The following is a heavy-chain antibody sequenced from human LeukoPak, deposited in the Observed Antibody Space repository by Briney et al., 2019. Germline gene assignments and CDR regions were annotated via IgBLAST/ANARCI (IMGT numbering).Heavy chain of an antibody. J-gene: IGHJ4*02. D-gene: IGHD3-22*01. Sequence: GGSLRLSCAASGFTFSSYAMSWVRQAPGKGLEWVSAISGSGGSTYYADSVKGRFTTSRDNSKNTLYLQMNSLRAEDTAVYYCAKDSGMIVVVIIDYWGQGTLVTVSS. CDR3: AKDSGMIVVVIIDY. V-gene: IGHV3-23*01. CDR1: GFTFSSYA. CDR2: ISGSGGST.